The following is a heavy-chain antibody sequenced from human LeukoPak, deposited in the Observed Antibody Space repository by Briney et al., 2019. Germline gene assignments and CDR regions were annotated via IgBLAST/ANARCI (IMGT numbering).Heavy chain of an antibody. CDR3: ARDQYYGSGSYYNGGDY. CDR2: IIPIFGTA. D-gene: IGHD3-10*01. CDR1: GGTFSSYA. Sequence: SVKVSCKASGGTFSSYAISWVRQAPGQGPEWMGGIIPIFGTANYAQKFQGRVTITADKSTSTAYMELSSLRSEDTAVYYCARDQYYGSGSYYNGGDYWGQGTLVTVSS. V-gene: IGHV1-69*06. J-gene: IGHJ4*02.